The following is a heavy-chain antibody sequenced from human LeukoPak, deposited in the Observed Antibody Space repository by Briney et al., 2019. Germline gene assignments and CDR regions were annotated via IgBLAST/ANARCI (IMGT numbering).Heavy chain of an antibody. CDR1: GGSISSGGYS. Sequence: PSETLSLTCAVSGGSISSGGYSWSWIRQPPGKGLEWIGYIYHSGSTYYNPSLKSRVTISVDRSKNQFSLKLSSVTAADTAVYYCARGKYCSSTSCYLAAARTNWYFDLWGRGTLVTVSS. CDR3: ARGKYCSSTSCYLAAARTNWYFDL. D-gene: IGHD2-2*01. CDR2: IYHSGST. V-gene: IGHV4-30-2*01. J-gene: IGHJ2*01.